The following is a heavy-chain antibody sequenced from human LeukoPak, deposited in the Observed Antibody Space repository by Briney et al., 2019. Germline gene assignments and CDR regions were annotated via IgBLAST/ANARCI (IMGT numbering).Heavy chain of an antibody. CDR2: ISAYNGNT. J-gene: IGHJ4*02. CDR3: VRELLGVTFDY. V-gene: IGHV1-18*01. CDR1: GYTFTSYG. D-gene: IGHD1-26*01. Sequence: ASVKVSCKASGYTFTSYGISWVRQAPGQGLEWMGWISAYNGNTNYAQKLRGRVTMTTDTSTSTAYMELRSLRSDDTAVYYCVRELLGVTFDYWGQGTLVTVSS.